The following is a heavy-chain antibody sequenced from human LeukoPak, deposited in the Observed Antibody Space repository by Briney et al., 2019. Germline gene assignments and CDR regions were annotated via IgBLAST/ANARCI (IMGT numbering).Heavy chain of an antibody. V-gene: IGHV3-23*01. CDR2: FGTGGDDT. D-gene: IGHD6-6*01. CDR3: AKNFPGRPFDY. J-gene: IGHJ4*02. Sequence: GGSLRLSCAASGFTVSSNYMSWVRQAPGKGLEWVSTFGTGGDDTYYADSVMGRFIISRDNSKNTLYLQINSLRADDTAIYYCAKNFPGRPFDYWGQGALVTVSS. CDR1: GFTVSSNY.